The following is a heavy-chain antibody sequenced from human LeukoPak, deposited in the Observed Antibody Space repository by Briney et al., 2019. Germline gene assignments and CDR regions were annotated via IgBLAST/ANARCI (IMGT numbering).Heavy chain of an antibody. CDR3: ARDRGYGYGNYSDY. D-gene: IGHD5-18*01. J-gene: IGHJ4*02. CDR1: GYTFIGDY. Sequence: ASVKVSCKSSGYTFIGDYMHWMRQAPGQGLEWMGGINPDSGDRKYAHKFQGRVTMTRDTSISTAYMDLSRLTSDDTAVYYCARDRGYGYGNYSDYWGQGTLVTVSS. CDR2: INPDSGDR. V-gene: IGHV1-2*07.